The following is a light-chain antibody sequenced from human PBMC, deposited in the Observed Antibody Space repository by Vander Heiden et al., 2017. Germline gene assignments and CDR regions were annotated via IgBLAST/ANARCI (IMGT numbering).Light chain of an antibody. J-gene: IGKJ1*01. CDR1: QSISSY. Sequence: DIQMTQSPSSLSASVGDRVTITCRASQSISSYLNWYQQKPGKAPKLLIYAASSFQSGVPSRFSGSGSGTDFTLTIISLHPEDFATYYCQQSYSTPRTFGQGTKVEIK. CDR2: AAS. V-gene: IGKV1-39*01. CDR3: QQSYSTPRT.